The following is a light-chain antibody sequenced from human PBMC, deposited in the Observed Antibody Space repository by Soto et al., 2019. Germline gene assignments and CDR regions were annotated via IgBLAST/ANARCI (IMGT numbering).Light chain of an antibody. V-gene: IGLV2-14*01. J-gene: IGLJ2*01. CDR3: SSYTSSSTLG. CDR2: QVS. Sequence: QSVLTQPAAVSGSPGQSITISCTGSSSDVGGYNYVSWYQQHPGKAPKLMIYQVSNRPSGVSNRFSGSKSGNTASLTIPGLQAEDEADYYCSSYTSSSTLGFGGGTKVTVL. CDR1: SSDVGGYNY.